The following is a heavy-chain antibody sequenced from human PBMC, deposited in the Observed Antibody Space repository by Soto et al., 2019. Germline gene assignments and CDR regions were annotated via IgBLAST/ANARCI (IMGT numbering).Heavy chain of an antibody. D-gene: IGHD4-4*01. CDR3: AKDLIDYSNSYFDY. V-gene: IGHV3-74*01. CDR1: RFTFGSYW. J-gene: IGHJ4*02. CDR2: INVDGTET. Sequence: GGSLRLSCTAPRFTFGSYWMHWVRQAPGKGLVWVSDINVDGTETWYADSVKGRFTISRDNDKKTLYLHMTGLRVDDTGVYYCAKDLIDYSNSYFDYWGQGTLVTVSS.